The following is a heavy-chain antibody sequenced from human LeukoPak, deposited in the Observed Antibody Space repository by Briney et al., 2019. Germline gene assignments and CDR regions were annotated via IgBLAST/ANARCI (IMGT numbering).Heavy chain of an antibody. D-gene: IGHD3-22*01. J-gene: IGHJ4*02. Sequence: ASVKVSCKASGYTFTSYYMHWVRQAPGQGLEWMGIINPSGGSTSYAQKFQGRVTMTRDTSTSTVYMELSSLRSEDTVVYYCARRSSGYGAIDYWGQGTLVTVSS. CDR3: ARRSSGYGAIDY. CDR2: INPSGGST. V-gene: IGHV1-46*01. CDR1: GYTFTSYY.